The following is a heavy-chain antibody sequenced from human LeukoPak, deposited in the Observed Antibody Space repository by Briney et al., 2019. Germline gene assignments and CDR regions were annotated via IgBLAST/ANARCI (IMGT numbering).Heavy chain of an antibody. V-gene: IGHV5-51*01. CDR1: GYSFTSYW. CDR3: ARRSEVMGLAFDY. CDR2: IYPGDSDT. D-gene: IGHD3-16*01. Sequence: GESLKISCKGSGYSFTSYWISWVRQMPGKGLEWMGIIYPGDSDTRYSPSFQGQVTISADKSISTAYLQWSSLKASDTAMYYCARRSEVMGLAFDYWGQGTLVTVSS. J-gene: IGHJ4*02.